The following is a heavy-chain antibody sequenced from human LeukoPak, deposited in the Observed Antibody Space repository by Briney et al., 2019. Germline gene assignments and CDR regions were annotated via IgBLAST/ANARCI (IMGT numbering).Heavy chain of an antibody. CDR1: GGSFSGYY. J-gene: IGHJ5*02. Sequence: SETLSLTCAVYGGSFSGYYWSWIRQPAGKGLEWIGYIYYSGSTNYNPSLKSRVTISVDTSKNQFSLNLTSVTAADTAVYYCARFTPQGYGWGGYNRFDPWGQGTLVTVSS. CDR2: IYYSGST. CDR3: ARFTPQGYGWGGYNRFDP. V-gene: IGHV4-59*01. D-gene: IGHD3-16*01.